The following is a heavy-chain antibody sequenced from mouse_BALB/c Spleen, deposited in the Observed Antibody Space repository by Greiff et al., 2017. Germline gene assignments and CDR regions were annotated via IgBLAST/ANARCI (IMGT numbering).Heavy chain of an antibody. CDR2: IWSGGST. Sequence: VQLKQSGPGLVQPSQSLSITCTVSGFSLTSYGVHWVRQSPGKGLEWLGVIWSGGSTDYNAAFISRLSISKDNSKSQVFFKMNSLQANDTAIYYCASPIHYYGFYAMDYWGQGTSVTVSS. V-gene: IGHV2-2*02. CDR3: ASPIHYYGFYAMDY. D-gene: IGHD1-2*01. J-gene: IGHJ4*01. CDR1: GFSLTSYG.